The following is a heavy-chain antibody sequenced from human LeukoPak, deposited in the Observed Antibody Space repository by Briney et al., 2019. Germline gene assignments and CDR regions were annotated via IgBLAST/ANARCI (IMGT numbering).Heavy chain of an antibody. D-gene: IGHD3-10*01. Sequence: PGGSLRLSCAASGFTFSNCEMNWVRQAPGKGLEWVSFISSSGNTKYYPDSVKGRFTISRDNAKNSLYLQMNSLRGEDTAVYYCARGPSYDSGQPGYWGQGTLVTVSS. CDR3: ARGPSYDSGQPGY. J-gene: IGHJ4*02. V-gene: IGHV3-48*03. CDR1: GFTFSNCE. CDR2: ISSSGNTK.